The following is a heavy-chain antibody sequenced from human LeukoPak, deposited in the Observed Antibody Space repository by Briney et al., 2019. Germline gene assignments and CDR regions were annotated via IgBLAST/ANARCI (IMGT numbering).Heavy chain of an antibody. Sequence: SETLSLTCTVSGGSISSYYWSWIRQPAGKVLEWIGRIYSTGSTNYNPSLKSRVTMSVDTSKNQFSLRLRSVTAADTAVYYCARQIASAGTAGFDFWGQGALVTVSS. V-gene: IGHV4-4*07. CDR3: ARQIASAGTAGFDF. J-gene: IGHJ4*02. D-gene: IGHD6-13*01. CDR2: IYSTGST. CDR1: GGSISSYY.